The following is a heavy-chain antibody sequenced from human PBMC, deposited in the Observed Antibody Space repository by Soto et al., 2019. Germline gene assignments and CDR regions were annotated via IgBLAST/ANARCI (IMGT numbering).Heavy chain of an antibody. CDR2: ISAYNGNT. V-gene: IGHV1-18*01. CDR1: GYTFTSYG. Sequence: QVQLVQSGADVKKPGASVKVSCKASGYTFTSYGISWVRQAPGQGLEWMGWISAYNGNTNSAQKLQGRVTMTTDTSPSTAYMELMCLYTDDTSVYYFARDSPPPREGGQGTLVTFSS. CDR3: ARDSPPPRE. J-gene: IGHJ4*02.